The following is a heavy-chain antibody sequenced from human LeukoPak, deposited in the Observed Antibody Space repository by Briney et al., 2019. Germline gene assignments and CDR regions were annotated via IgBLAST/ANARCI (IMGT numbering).Heavy chain of an antibody. CDR1: GFVFSNNA. D-gene: IGHD6-19*01. J-gene: IGHJ5*02. V-gene: IGHV3-23*01. Sequence: PGGSLRLSCAASGFVFSNNAMSRVRQAPGKGLEWVSGISGDGRRTWYADSVRGRFTISRDNSKNTLYLQMSGLREEDTALYYCARLYSAGWFGLSSWGQGTLVTVSS. CDR3: ARLYSAGWFGLSS. CDR2: ISGDGRRT.